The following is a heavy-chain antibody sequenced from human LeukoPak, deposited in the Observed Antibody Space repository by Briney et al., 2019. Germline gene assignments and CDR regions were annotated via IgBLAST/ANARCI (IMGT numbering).Heavy chain of an antibody. CDR1: GFTFSSYE. V-gene: IGHV3-48*03. CDR3: ASPGGGSYYYEGTDFDY. Sequence: GGSLRLSCAASGFTFSSYEMNWVRQAPGKGLEWVSYISSSGSTIYYADSVKGRFTIARDNAKNSLYLQMNSLRAEDTAVYYCASPGGGSYYYEGTDFDYWGQGTLVTVSS. J-gene: IGHJ4*02. D-gene: IGHD1-26*01. CDR2: ISSSGSTI.